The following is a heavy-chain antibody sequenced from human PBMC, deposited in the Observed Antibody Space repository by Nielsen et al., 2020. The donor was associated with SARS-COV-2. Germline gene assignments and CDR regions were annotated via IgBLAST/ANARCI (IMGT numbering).Heavy chain of an antibody. CDR2: INPSGGST. Sequence: ASVKVSCKASGYTFTSYYMHWVRQAPGQGLEWMGIINPSGGSTSYAQKFQGRVTMTRDTSTSTVYMELSSLRSEDTAVHYCARDGLRFLEWLSSYYYYYMDVWGKGTTVTVSS. CDR1: GYTFTSYY. CDR3: ARDGLRFLEWLSSYYYYYMDV. V-gene: IGHV1-46*01. J-gene: IGHJ6*03. D-gene: IGHD3-3*01.